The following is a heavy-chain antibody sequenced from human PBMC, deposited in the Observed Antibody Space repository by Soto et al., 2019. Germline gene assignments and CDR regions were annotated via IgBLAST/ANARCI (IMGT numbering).Heavy chain of an antibody. CDR1: GYTFTSYD. CDR3: VKGGDNFWSGYWDY. D-gene: IGHD3-3*01. J-gene: IGHJ4*02. V-gene: IGHV1-46*01. CDR2: INPIGGST. Sequence: ASVKVSCKASGYTFTSYDTNWVRQAPGQGFEWMGRINPIGGSTVYAKKFQGRVTMTRDTSTSTVYMEMSSLRSEDTAMYYCVKGGDNFWSGYWDYWGQGTLVTVSS.